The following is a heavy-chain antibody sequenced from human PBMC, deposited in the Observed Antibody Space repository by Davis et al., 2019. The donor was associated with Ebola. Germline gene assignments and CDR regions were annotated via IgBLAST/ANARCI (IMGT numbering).Heavy chain of an antibody. J-gene: IGHJ6*02. CDR2: IIPIFGTA. V-gene: IGHV1-69*13. D-gene: IGHD5-12*01. Sequence: AASVKVSCKASGYTFTSYDINWVRQATGQGLEWMGGIIPIFGTANYAQKFQGRVTITADESTSTAYMELSSLRSEDTAVYYCARCPWMEVRTYYYYYGMDVWGQGTTVTVSS. CDR1: GYTFTSYD. CDR3: ARCPWMEVRTYYYYYGMDV.